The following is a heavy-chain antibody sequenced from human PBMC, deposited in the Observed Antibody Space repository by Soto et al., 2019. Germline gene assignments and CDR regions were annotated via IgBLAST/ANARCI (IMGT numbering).Heavy chain of an antibody. Sequence: QVQLVQSGAEVKKPGASVKVSCKASGYTFTSYGISWVRQAPGQGLEWMGWVSPYNGDTKYAQKLQDRITMTTDTSTTTVYMELRSLRSDDTAIYFCARVSGLSLHFGYWGQGTLVTVSS. CDR2: VSPYNGDT. V-gene: IGHV1-18*01. CDR1: GYTFTSYG. CDR3: ARVSGLSLHFGY. J-gene: IGHJ4*02.